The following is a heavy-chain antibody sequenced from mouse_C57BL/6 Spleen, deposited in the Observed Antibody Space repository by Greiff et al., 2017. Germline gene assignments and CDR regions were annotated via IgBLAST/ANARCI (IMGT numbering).Heavy chain of an antibody. CDR3: ARSSYYDYGWYFDV. CDR1: GYAFSSSW. V-gene: IGHV1-82*01. J-gene: IGHJ1*03. Sequence: QVQLQQSGPELVKPGASVKISCQASGYAFSSSWMNWVKQRPGKGLEWIGRIYPGDGDTNYNGKFKGKATLTADKSSSTAYMQLSSLTSEDSAVYFCARSSYYDYGWYFDVWGTGTTVTVSS. D-gene: IGHD2-4*01. CDR2: IYPGDGDT.